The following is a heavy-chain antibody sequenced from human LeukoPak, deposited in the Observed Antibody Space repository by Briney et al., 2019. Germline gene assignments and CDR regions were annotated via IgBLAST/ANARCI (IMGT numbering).Heavy chain of an antibody. D-gene: IGHD1-14*01. V-gene: IGHV1-2*02. CDR1: GYTSTGYY. J-gene: IGHJ4*02. Sequence: ASVKVSCKTSGYTSTGYYMNWVRQAPGQGLEWMGWINPNTGEINYAQKFQGRVTMTRDTSVSTAYMQLSSLRSEDTAVYYCASGNNCDYWGQGTLVTVSS. CDR2: INPNTGEI. CDR3: ASGNNCDY.